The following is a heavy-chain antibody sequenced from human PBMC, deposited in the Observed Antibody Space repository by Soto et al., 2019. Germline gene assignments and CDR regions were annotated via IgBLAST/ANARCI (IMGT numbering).Heavy chain of an antibody. CDR3: ALDPATGLHCSGGSCYDN. CDR1: GLSLSTSGVG. D-gene: IGHD2-15*01. CDR2: IYWDDDK. V-gene: IGHV2-5*02. Sequence: QITLKESGPTLVKPTQTLTLTCTFSGLSLSTSGVGVGWIRQPPGKALEWLALIYWDDDKRYSPSLKSRLTITKDTSKNQVVLTMANMDPVDPATYYCALDPATGLHCSGGSCYDNWGQGTLVTVSS. J-gene: IGHJ4*02.